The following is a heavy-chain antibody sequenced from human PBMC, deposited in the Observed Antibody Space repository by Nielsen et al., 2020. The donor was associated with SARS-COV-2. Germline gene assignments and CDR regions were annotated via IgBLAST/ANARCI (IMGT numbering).Heavy chain of an antibody. CDR3: ARTGIAVAGIDFDY. V-gene: IGHV1-2*02. D-gene: IGHD6-19*01. J-gene: IGHJ4*02. Sequence: ASVKVSCKASGYTFTGYYMHWVRQAPGQGLEWMGWINPNSGGTNYAQKFQGRVTMTRDTSISTAYMELSRLRSDDTAVYYCARTGIAVAGIDFDYWGPGPLVTVSS. CDR2: INPNSGGT. CDR1: GYTFTGYY.